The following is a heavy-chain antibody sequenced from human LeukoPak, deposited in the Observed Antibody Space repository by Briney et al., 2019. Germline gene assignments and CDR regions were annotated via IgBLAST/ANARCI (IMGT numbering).Heavy chain of an antibody. Sequence: QSGGSLRLSCAASGFTFSSYWMSWVRQAPGKGLEWVANIKQDGSEKYYVDSVKGRFTISRDNAKNSLYLQMNSLRAEDTAVYYCARAPLWAVYAFDIWGQGTMVTVSS. J-gene: IGHJ3*02. V-gene: IGHV3-7*01. D-gene: IGHD3-10*01. CDR3: ARAPLWAVYAFDI. CDR1: GFTFSSYW. CDR2: IKQDGSEK.